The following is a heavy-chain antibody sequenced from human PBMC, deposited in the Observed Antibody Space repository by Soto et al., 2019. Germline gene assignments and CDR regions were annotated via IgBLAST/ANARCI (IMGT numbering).Heavy chain of an antibody. V-gene: IGHV4-4*07. D-gene: IGHD6-19*01. J-gene: IGHJ6*02. Sequence: SETLSLTCSVSGADINTYSWTWIRQPAGKGLEWIGRIYTSASISYNPSLKGRVTLSVDTSTNQVSLRLASVTAADTAIYYCARDREAGYNFYYGMDVWGQGTTVTVSS. CDR1: GADINTYS. CDR3: ARDREAGYNFYYGMDV. CDR2: IYTSASI.